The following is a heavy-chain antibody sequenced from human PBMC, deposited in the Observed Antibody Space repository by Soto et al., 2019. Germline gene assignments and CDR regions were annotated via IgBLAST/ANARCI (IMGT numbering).Heavy chain of an antibody. D-gene: IGHD3-10*01. Sequence: QVQLQESGPGLVKPSQTLSLTCTVSGGSIRSGYYYWSWIRQHPGKGLEWIGYISYSGSTYYNPSLKSRVSISVDPSKNQFSLKLSSVTAADTAVYYCARTPYYYNSGGWGQGTLVTVSS. CDR3: ARTPYYYNSGG. J-gene: IGHJ4*02. CDR1: GGSIRSGYYY. V-gene: IGHV4-31*03. CDR2: ISYSGST.